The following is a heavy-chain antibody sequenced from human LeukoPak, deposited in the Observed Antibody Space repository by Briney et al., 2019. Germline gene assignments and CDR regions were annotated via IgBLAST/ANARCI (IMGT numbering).Heavy chain of an antibody. CDR1: GYSFTSYW. CDR2: IYPGDSDT. Sequence: GESLKISCKGSGYSFTSYWIGWVRQMPGKGLEWIGIIYPGDSDTRYSPSFQGQVTISADKSISTAYLQWGSLRASDTAMYYCARREAVAGFDYWGQGTLVTVSS. D-gene: IGHD6-19*01. CDR3: ARREAVAGFDY. J-gene: IGHJ4*02. V-gene: IGHV5-51*01.